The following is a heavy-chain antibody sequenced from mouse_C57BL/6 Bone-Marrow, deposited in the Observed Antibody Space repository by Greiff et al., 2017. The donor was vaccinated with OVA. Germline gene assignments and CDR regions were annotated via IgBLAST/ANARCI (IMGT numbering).Heavy chain of an antibody. Sequence: VKLMESGAELVRPGASVKLSCKASGYTFTDYYINWVKQRPGQGLEWIARIYPGSGNTYYNEKFKGKATLTAEKSSSTAYMQLSSLTSEDSAVYFCATSRHGGFAYWGQGTLVTASA. CDR2: IYPGSGNT. CDR3: ATSRHGGFAY. J-gene: IGHJ3*01. V-gene: IGHV1-76*01. D-gene: IGHD6-1*01. CDR1: GYTFTDYY.